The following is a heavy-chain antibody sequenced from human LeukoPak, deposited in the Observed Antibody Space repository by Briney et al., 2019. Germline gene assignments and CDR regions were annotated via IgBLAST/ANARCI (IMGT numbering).Heavy chain of an antibody. J-gene: IGHJ6*02. D-gene: IGHD2-21*01. Sequence: GGSRRLSCAASGINFSAYWMGWVRQAPGKGLEWVANIKQDGSEKDYVDSVKGRFTISRDNAKNSLYLQMNSLRAEDTAVYYCAKYCGGDCYGMDVWGQGTTVTVSS. V-gene: IGHV3-7*01. CDR1: GINFSAYW. CDR3: AKYCGGDCYGMDV. CDR2: IKQDGSEK.